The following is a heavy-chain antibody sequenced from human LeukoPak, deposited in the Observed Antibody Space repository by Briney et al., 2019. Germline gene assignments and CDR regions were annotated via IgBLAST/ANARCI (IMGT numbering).Heavy chain of an antibody. J-gene: IGHJ4*02. CDR3: ARDPTGADSSGWYWIFDY. V-gene: IGHV7-4-1*02. CDR1: GYTFTSCA. D-gene: IGHD6-19*01. Sequence: ASVKVSCKASGYTFTSCAMNWVRQPPGQGLEGMGCINTKTGNTPYAQGFTGRFVFHLDTSVSTAYLQISSLKAEDTAVYYCARDPTGADSSGWYWIFDYWGQGTLVTVSS. CDR2: INTKTGNT.